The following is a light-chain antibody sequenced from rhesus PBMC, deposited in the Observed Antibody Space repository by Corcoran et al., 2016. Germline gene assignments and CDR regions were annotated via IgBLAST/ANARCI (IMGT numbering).Light chain of an antibody. Sequence: DIQMTQSPSSLSVSVGDRVTITCRASQGINNYLSWYQQKPGKAPKPLIYNASRLETGVPSRFSGSRSGKDYTLTISSLQPEDIATYYFQQYNNSPFTFCPGTKLDIK. CDR2: NAS. CDR3: QQYNNSPFT. CDR1: QGINNY. J-gene: IGKJ3*01. V-gene: IGKV1-66*01.